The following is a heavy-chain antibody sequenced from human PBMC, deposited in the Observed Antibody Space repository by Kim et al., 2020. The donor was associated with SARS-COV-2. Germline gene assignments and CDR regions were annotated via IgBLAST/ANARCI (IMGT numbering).Heavy chain of an antibody. V-gene: IGHV3-23*01. CDR1: GFAFSSYA. Sequence: GGSLRLSCAASGFAFSSYAMSWVRQPPGKGLEWVASITNSGHNKYDAGSVKGRFTISRDNSKNTLFLEMKSPRVEDTAVYFCAKGRLTTAGAGGLDYWG. J-gene: IGHJ4*01. D-gene: IGHD3-10*01. CDR2: ITNSGHNK. CDR3: AKGRLTTAGAGGLDY.